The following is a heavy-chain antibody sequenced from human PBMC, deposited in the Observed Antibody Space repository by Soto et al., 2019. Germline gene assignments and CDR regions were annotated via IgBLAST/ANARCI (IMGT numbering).Heavy chain of an antibody. Sequence: SRTLSLTCAISGDSVSSNSAAWNWIRQSPSRGLEWLGRTYYRSKWYNDYAVSVKSRITINPDTSKNQFSLQLNSVTPEDTAVYYCARVHCSGGSCYSHYYWYFDLWGRGTLVTVSS. CDR2: TYYRSKWYN. CDR3: ARVHCSGGSCYSHYYWYFDL. V-gene: IGHV6-1*01. CDR1: GDSVSSNSAA. J-gene: IGHJ2*01. D-gene: IGHD2-15*01.